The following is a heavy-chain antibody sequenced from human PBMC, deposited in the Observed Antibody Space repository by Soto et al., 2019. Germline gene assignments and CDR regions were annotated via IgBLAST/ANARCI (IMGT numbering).Heavy chain of an antibody. D-gene: IGHD3-10*01. J-gene: IGHJ4*02. CDR1: GGSISSGGYS. CDR3: ARVITMVRGVISYYFDY. Sequence: PSETLSLTCAVSGGSISSGGYSWSWIRQPPGKGLEWIGYIYHSGSTYYNPSLKSRVTISVDRSKNQFSLKLSSVTAADTAVYYCARVITMVRGVISYYFDYWGQGTLVTVSS. CDR2: IYHSGST. V-gene: IGHV4-30-2*01.